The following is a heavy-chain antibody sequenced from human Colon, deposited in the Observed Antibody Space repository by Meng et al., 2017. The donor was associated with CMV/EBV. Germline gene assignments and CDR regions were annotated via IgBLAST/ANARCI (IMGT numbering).Heavy chain of an antibody. CDR3: ASYSSYYYGMDV. J-gene: IGHJ6*02. D-gene: IGHD6-13*01. Sequence: GESLKISCAASGFTFRSNSMTWVRQTPGKGLEWVSSISGSGDNTYYADSVKGRFTISRDNSKNTLYLQMNSLRAEDTAVYYCASYSSYYYGMDVWGQGTTVTVSS. CDR2: ISGSGDNT. CDR1: GFTFRSNS. V-gene: IGHV3-23*01.